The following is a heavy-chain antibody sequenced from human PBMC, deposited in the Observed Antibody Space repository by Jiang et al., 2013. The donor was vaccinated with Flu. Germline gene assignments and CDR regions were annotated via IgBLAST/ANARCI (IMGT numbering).Heavy chain of an antibody. V-gene: IGHV6-1*01. CDR2: TYYRSKWYN. CDR1: GDSVSSNSAA. Sequence: GSGLVKPSQTLSLTCAISGDSVSSNSAAWNWIRQSPSRGLEWLGRTYYRSKWYNDYAVSVKSRITINPDTSKNQFSLQLNSVTPEDTAVYYCALQRDYYGSGSYNNWFDPWGQGTLVTVSS. CDR3: ALQRDYYGSGSYNNWFDP. D-gene: IGHD3-10*01. J-gene: IGHJ5*02.